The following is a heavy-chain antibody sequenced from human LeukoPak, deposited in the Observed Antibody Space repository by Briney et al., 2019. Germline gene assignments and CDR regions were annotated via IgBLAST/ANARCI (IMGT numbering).Heavy chain of an antibody. CDR3: ASYCSTTSCPFDY. Sequence: ASETLSLTCTVSGGSISSGGYHWGWIRQPPGKGLEWIGYIYHGGNTYYNPSLKSRVTISLDRSKNQFSLRLTSVTAADAAVYYCASYCSTTSCPFDYWGQGTLVTVSS. J-gene: IGHJ4*02. CDR1: GGSISSGGYH. CDR2: IYHGGNT. V-gene: IGHV4-30-2*01. D-gene: IGHD2-2*01.